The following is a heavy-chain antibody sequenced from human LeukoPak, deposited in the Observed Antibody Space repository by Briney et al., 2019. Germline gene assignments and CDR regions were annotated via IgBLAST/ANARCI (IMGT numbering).Heavy chain of an antibody. CDR2: IYYSGST. V-gene: IGHV4-31*03. CDR3: ARPRVVAATGWFDP. Sequence: PSQTLSLTCTVSGGSISSGGYYWSWIRQHPGKGLEWIGYIYYSGSTYYNPSLKSRVTISVDTSKNQFSLKLSSVTAADTAVYYCARPRVVAATGWFDPWGQGTLVTVSS. CDR1: GGSISSGGYY. J-gene: IGHJ5*02. D-gene: IGHD2-15*01.